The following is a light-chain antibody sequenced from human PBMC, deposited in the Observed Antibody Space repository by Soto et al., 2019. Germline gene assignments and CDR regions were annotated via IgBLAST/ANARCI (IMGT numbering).Light chain of an antibody. J-gene: IGKJ3*01. CDR2: GDS. Sequence: EIVLTQSPATLSLSPGERATLSCRASQRIVSSLAWYQQKAGHAPRLLIYGDSTRAAGVPARFSGSGSGTDFTLTISGLETEDFAVYFCLHRNNWPPRFTFGPGTAV. CDR1: QRIVSS. CDR3: LHRNNWPPRFT. V-gene: IGKV3-11*01.